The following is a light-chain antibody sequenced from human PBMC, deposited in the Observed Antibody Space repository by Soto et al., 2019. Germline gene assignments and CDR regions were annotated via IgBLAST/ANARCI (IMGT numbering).Light chain of an antibody. CDR3: CSYTTTSTWV. Sequence: QSALTQPASVFGSPGQSITISCTGTSSDVGGYNYVSWYQQHPGKAPKLMISEVSNRPSGVSNRFSGSKSGNTASLTISGLQAEDEADYYCCSYTTTSTWVFGGGTKPHRP. V-gene: IGLV2-14*01. CDR1: SSDVGGYNY. CDR2: EVS. J-gene: IGLJ3*02.